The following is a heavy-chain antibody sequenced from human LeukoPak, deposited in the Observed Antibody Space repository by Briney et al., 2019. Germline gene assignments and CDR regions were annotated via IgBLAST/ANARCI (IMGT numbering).Heavy chain of an antibody. J-gene: IGHJ6*03. CDR1: GGSIRSDS. Sequence: SETLSLTCSVSGGSIRSDSWSWIRQSPGGGLERIGYIFTSGSSSYNPSLRIRVTISVDTSKHQFSLKLSSVTAADTAVYYCAREEIVVVPATFLGLGFYSYYHMDVWGKGTAVTVSS. CDR2: IFTSGSS. V-gene: IGHV4-4*09. CDR3: AREEIVVVPATFLGLGFYSYYHMDV. D-gene: IGHD2-2*01.